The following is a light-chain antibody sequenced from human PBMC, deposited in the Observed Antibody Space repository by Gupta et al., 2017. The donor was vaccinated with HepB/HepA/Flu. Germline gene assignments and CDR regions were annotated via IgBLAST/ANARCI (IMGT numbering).Light chain of an antibody. CDR1: QSISYY. Sequence: EIVLTQSPATLSLSPGERATLSCRASQSISYYVAWYQQKPGQAPRLLIYDASRRATGIPARFSGSGSGTEFTLIINSLEPEDFAVYYCQQRSYWPRTFGQGTKMEI. J-gene: IGKJ1*01. CDR2: DAS. V-gene: IGKV3-11*01. CDR3: QQRSYWPRT.